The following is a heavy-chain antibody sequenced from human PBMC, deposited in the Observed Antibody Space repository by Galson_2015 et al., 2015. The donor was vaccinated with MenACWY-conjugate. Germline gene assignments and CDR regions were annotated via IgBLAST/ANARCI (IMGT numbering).Heavy chain of an antibody. CDR1: GLPFGRYA. CDR2: ISGAGHTT. Sequence: SLCLAGEASGLPFGRYAMGWVRQAPGKGLEWVSDISGAGHTTVYADSVKGRVTNSREISKNPLYLQMNSLRAEDTATYFCARDDRGVDSSSSPHWGQGTLVTVSS. V-gene: IGHV3-23*01. CDR3: ARDDRGVDSSSSPH. D-gene: IGHD6-6*01. J-gene: IGHJ4*02.